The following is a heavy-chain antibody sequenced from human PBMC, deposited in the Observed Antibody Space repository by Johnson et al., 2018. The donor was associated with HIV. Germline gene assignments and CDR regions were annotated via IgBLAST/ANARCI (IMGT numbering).Heavy chain of an antibody. CDR2: INWNGGST. Sequence: VQLVESGGGLVQPGGSLRLSCAASGFTFSSYAMSWVRQAPGKGLEWVSGINWNGGSTGYSDSVKGRFTISRDNAKNSLYLQMNSLRAEDTALYYCARDQTYSFDIWGQGTMVTVSS. CDR3: ARDQTYSFDI. CDR1: GFTFSSYA. V-gene: IGHV3-20*04. J-gene: IGHJ3*02. D-gene: IGHD3-10*01.